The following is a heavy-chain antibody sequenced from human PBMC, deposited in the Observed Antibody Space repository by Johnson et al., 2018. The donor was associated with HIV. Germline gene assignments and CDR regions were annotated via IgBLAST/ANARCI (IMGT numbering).Heavy chain of an antibody. CDR3: ARVLLWFGEFDALDI. CDR1: GFIFNNYW. CDR2: IKQDGSDK. D-gene: IGHD3-10*01. Sequence: VQLVESGGGLVQPGGSLRLSCAASGFIFNNYWMSWVRQAPGKGLEWVANIKQDGSDKYYVDSVKGRFTISRDNANNSLYLQMNSLRAEDTAVYYCARVLLWFGEFDALDIWGQGTMVTVSS. V-gene: IGHV3-7*01. J-gene: IGHJ3*02.